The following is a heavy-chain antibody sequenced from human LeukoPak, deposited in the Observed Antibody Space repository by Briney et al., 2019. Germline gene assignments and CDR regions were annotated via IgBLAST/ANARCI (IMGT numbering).Heavy chain of an antibody. Sequence: PSETLSLTCAVSGGSISSGGYSWSWIRQPPGKGLEWIGYIYYSGGTYYNPSLKSRVTISIDRSKNQFSLKLSSVTAADTAVYYCVRAWGDYYYYGMDVWGQGTTVTVSS. J-gene: IGHJ6*02. D-gene: IGHD3-16*01. V-gene: IGHV4-30-2*01. CDR1: GGSISSGGYS. CDR3: VRAWGDYYYYGMDV. CDR2: IYYSGGT.